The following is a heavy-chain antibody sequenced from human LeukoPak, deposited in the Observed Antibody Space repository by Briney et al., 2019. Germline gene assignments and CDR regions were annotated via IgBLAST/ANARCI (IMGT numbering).Heavy chain of an antibody. CDR2: IYKSGST. V-gene: IGHV4-4*07. Sequence: SASLSLTCTVSARSISNDYRSWIRQPAGKGLEWIGGIYKSGSTNYNPSLKSRVTMPVDTSENQFSLKLSSVTAADTAVYYCARDPWGVKATGMYYFYGMDLWGQGTTVTVSS. CDR3: ARDPWGVKATGMYYFYGMDL. J-gene: IGHJ6*02. CDR1: ARSISNDY. D-gene: IGHD6-13*01.